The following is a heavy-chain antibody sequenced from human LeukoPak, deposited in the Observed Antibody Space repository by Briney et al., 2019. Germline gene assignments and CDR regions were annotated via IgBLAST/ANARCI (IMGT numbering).Heavy chain of an antibody. V-gene: IGHV1-46*01. Sequence: ASVKVSCKASGYTFTNYFMHWLRQARGQGLKWMGLINPTTGSTTYAQKFQGRVIMTRDTSKNQFSLKLSSVTAADTAVYYCAREIVVASYYFDYWGQGTLVTVSS. J-gene: IGHJ4*02. CDR1: GYTFTNYF. CDR3: AREIVVASYYFDY. D-gene: IGHD2-21*01. CDR2: INPTTGST.